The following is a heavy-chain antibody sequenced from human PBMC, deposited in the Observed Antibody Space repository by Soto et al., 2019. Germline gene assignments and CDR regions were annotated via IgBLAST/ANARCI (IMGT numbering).Heavy chain of an antibody. CDR2: ISGSGGSI. V-gene: IGHV3-23*01. Sequence: EVQLLESGGGLVQPGGSLRLSCAASGFTFSTYAMNGVRQAPGNGLEWVSAISGSGGSIHYADSVKGRFTISRDNSKNTLYRQMNSLRDEDMAVYHCVKGYWKGDVWGQGTTVTVSS. CDR3: VKGYWKGDV. CDR1: GFTFSTYA. D-gene: IGHD1-1*01. J-gene: IGHJ6*02.